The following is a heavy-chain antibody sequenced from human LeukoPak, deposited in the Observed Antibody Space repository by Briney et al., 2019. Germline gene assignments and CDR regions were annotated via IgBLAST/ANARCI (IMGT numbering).Heavy chain of an antibody. CDR2: IYTSGST. CDR1: GGSISSGSYY. CDR3: ARVTLVVAASWYWFDP. D-gene: IGHD2-15*01. Sequence: PSETLSLTCTVSGGSISSGSYYWSWIRQPAGKGLEWIGRIYTSGSTNYNPSLKSRVTISVDTSKNQFSLKLSSVTAADTAVYYCARVTLVVAASWYWFDPWGQGTLVTVSS. J-gene: IGHJ5*02. V-gene: IGHV4-61*02.